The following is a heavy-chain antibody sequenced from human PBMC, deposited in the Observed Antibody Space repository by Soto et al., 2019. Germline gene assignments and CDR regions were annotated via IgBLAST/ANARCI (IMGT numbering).Heavy chain of an antibody. Sequence: EVQVVESGGGLVQPGGSLRLSCAASGFTVSSNYMSWVRQAPGKGLEWVSVIYSGGSTYYADSVKGRFTISRDNSKNTLYRQMNSLRAEDTAVYYCARAPYYYCGMDVWGQGTKVT. CDR2: IYSGGST. J-gene: IGHJ6*02. CDR3: ARAPYYYCGMDV. V-gene: IGHV3-66*01. CDR1: GFTVSSNY.